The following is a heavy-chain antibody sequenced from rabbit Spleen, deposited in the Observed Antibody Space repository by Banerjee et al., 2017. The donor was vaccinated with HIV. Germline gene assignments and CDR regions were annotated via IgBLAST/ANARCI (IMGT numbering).Heavy chain of an antibody. CDR2: IYAGSSGSN. D-gene: IGHD8-1*01. J-gene: IGHJ6*01. CDR3: ARDGAGGSYFAL. CDR1: GFSFSSNW. Sequence: LEESGGGLVKPGGTLTLTCTVSGFSFSSNWICWVRQAPGKGLEWIACIYAGSSGSNYYASWAKGRFTISKASSTTVTLQMTSLTAADTATYFCARDGAGGSYFALWGQGTLVTVS. V-gene: IGHV1S45*01.